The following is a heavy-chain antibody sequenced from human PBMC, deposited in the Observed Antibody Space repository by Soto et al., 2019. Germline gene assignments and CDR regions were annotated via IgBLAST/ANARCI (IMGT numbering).Heavy chain of an antibody. J-gene: IGHJ4*02. CDR1: GFTFSSYA. D-gene: IGHD3-10*01. CDR3: AKPREVYYGSGSPTPFDY. Sequence: SLRLSCAASGFTFSSYAMSWVRQAPGKGLEWVSGISVSGGSTYYADSAKGRFTISRDNSKNTLYLQMNSLRAEDTAVYYCAKPREVYYGSGSPTPFDYWGQGTLVTVSS. V-gene: IGHV3-23*01. CDR2: ISVSGGST.